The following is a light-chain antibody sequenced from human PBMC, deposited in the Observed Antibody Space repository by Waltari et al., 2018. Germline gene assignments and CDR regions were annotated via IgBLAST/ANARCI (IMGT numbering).Light chain of an antibody. J-gene: IGLJ1*01. V-gene: IGLV2-8*01. Sequence: QSALTQPPSASGSPGQSVTISCTGTSSDVGGYTYVSCYQQHPGKAPKLMIYEVSKRPSGVPDRFSGSKSGNTASLTVSGLQAEDEADYYCSSYAGSNNSLYVFGTGTKVTVL. CDR1: SSDVGGYTY. CDR2: EVS. CDR3: SSYAGSNNSLYV.